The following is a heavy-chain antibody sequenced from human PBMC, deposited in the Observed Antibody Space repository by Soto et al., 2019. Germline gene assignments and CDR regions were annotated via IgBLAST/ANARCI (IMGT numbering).Heavy chain of an antibody. Sequence: EASVKVSCKASGYTFTSYDINWVRQATGQGLERMGWMNPNSGNTGYAQKFQGRVTMTRNTSISTAYMELSSLRSEDTAVYYCASFFYGPLPYYYYGMDVWGQGTTVTVSS. CDR1: GYTFTSYD. CDR3: ASFFYGPLPYYYYGMDV. D-gene: IGHD4-17*01. V-gene: IGHV1-8*01. CDR2: MNPNSGNT. J-gene: IGHJ6*02.